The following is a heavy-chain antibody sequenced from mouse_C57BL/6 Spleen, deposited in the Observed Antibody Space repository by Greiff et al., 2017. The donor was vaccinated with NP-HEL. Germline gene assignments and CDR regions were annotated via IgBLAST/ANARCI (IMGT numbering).Heavy chain of an antibody. CDR1: GYTFTDYY. CDR2: INPNTGGT. Sequence: EVQLQQSGPELVKPGASVKISCKASGYTFTDYYMNWVKQSHGKSLEWIGDINPNTGGTSYNQKFKGKATLTVDKSSSTAYMELRSLTSEDSAVYYCARSPGTGVDYGGQGTTLTVSS. V-gene: IGHV1-26*01. J-gene: IGHJ2*01. D-gene: IGHD4-1*01. CDR3: ARSPGTGVDY.